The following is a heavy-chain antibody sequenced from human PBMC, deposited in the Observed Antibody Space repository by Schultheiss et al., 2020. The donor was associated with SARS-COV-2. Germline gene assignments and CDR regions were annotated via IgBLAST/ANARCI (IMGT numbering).Heavy chain of an antibody. J-gene: IGHJ4*02. CDR1: GFTFSSYA. CDR2: ISGSGGST. V-gene: IGHV3-23*01. Sequence: GGSLRLSCAASGFTFSSYAMSWVRQAPGKGLEWVSAISGSGGSTYYADSVKGRFTISRDNSKNTLYLQMNSLRAEDTAVYYCAKNPPTDSSGWYERYFDYWGQGTLVTVS. CDR3: AKNPPTDSSGWYERYFDY. D-gene: IGHD6-19*01.